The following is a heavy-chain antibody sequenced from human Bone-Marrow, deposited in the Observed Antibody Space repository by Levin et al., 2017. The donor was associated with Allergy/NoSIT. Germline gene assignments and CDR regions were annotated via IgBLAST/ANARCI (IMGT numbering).Heavy chain of an antibody. V-gene: IGHV1-8*01. J-gene: IGHJ2*01. CDR2: MNPNSGNT. D-gene: IGHD6-19*01. CDR1: GYTFTSYD. Sequence: GASVKVSCKASGYTFTSYDINWVRQATGQGLEWMGWMNPNSGNTGYAQKFQGRVTMTRKTSISTAYMELSSLRSEDTAVYYCARDPLRYSSGSWYFDRWGRGTLVTVSS. CDR3: ARDPLRYSSGSWYFDR.